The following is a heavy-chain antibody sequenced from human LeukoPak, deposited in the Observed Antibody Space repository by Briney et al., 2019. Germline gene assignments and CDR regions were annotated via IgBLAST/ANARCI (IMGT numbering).Heavy chain of an antibody. CDR1: GFTLSSYE. CDR3: ARRFDL. Sequence: GGSLRLSCTASGFTLSSYEMNWVRQAPGKELEWVSKISSSRSTMYYTDSVKGRFTISRDNAKNSLFLQMNSLRAEDTAIYYCARRFDLWGQGTLVTVSS. J-gene: IGHJ5*02. CDR2: ISSSRSTM. V-gene: IGHV3-48*03.